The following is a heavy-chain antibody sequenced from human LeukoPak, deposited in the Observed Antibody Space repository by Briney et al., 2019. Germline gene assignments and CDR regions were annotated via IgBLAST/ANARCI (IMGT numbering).Heavy chain of an antibody. CDR1: GFSLPTRGVG. V-gene: IGHV2-5*01. D-gene: IGHD2-2*01. J-gene: IGHJ5*02. Sequence: SGPTLVKPTQTLTLTCTFSGFSLPTRGVGVGWIRQPPGKALEWLTVINWNDDKRYSPALKSRLTITKDTYKNQVVLTMTNMDPVDTATYYCAHSRRPVAIRWFDHWGQGTLVTVSS. CDR2: INWNDDK. CDR3: AHSRRPVAIRWFDH.